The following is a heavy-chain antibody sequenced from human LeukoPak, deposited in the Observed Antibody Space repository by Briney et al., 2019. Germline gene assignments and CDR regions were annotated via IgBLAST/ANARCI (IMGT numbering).Heavy chain of an antibody. CDR2: MNPNSGNT. CDR1: GYTFTSYD. D-gene: IGHD3-3*01. J-gene: IGHJ4*02. Sequence: ASVKVSCKASGYTFTSYDINWVRQATGQGLEWMGWMNPNSGNTGYAQKFQGRVTMTRNTSISTAYMELSSLRSDDTAVYYCARDRGYDFWSGYYVDWGQGTLVTVSS. CDR3: ARDRGYDFWSGYYVD. V-gene: IGHV1-8*01.